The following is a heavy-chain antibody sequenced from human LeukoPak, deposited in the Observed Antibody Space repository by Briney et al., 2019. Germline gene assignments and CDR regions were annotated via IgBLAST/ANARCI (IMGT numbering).Heavy chain of an antibody. CDR1: GFRFSDHW. V-gene: IGHV3-7*01. Sequence: QPGGSLRLSCEASGFRFSDHWMSWVRQVPGKGLEWVGNINRDGSDGYYVDSVKGRFTISRDNAQNSLYLLMNSLGVDDTALYYCARDPYDRGGYGAFDLWGQGTKVTVSS. CDR3: ARDPYDRGGYGAFDL. CDR2: INRDGSDG. D-gene: IGHD3-22*01. J-gene: IGHJ3*01.